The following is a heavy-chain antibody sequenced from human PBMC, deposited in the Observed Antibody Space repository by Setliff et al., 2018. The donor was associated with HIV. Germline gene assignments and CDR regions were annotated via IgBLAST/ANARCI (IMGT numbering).Heavy chain of an antibody. Sequence: SETLSLTCTVSGGSISSGGYYWSWIRQHPGKGLEWIGFIYYSGSTYYNPSLKSRVTISVDMSQNQFSLKLRSMTAADTTVYYCARDYYGSGSSTGYYYYMDVW. CDR2: IYYSGST. J-gene: IGHJ6*03. V-gene: IGHV4-31*03. CDR1: GGSISSGGYY. CDR3: ARDYYGSGSSTGYYYYMDV. D-gene: IGHD3-10*01.